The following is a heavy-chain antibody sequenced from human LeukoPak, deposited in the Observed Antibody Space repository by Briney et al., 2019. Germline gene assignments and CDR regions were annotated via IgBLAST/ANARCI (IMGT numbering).Heavy chain of an antibody. CDR1: GGSFSGYY. CDR2: VNHSGST. CDR3: ARGPRGSSAAVPPYNWFDP. Sequence: PSETLSLTCAVYGGSFSGYYWSWIRQPPGKGLEWIGEVNHSGSTNYNPSLKSRVTISVDTSKNQFSLKLSSVTAADTAVYYCARGPRGSSAAVPPYNWFDPWGQGTLVTVSS. J-gene: IGHJ5*02. D-gene: IGHD6-13*01. V-gene: IGHV4-34*01.